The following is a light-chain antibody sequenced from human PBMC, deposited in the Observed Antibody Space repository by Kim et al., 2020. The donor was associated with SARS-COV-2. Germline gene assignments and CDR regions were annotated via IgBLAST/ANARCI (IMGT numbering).Light chain of an antibody. CDR3: SSWDGSTGLVV. CDR2: QDR. CDR1: NMGDKS. V-gene: IGLV3-1*01. Sequence: HTSSSSCSGDNMGDKSASWYQQYPGKAPMLVIYQDRQRPSGVPERFSGSKSGNTASLTISGIRSMDEADYYCSSWDGSTGLVVFGGGTQLTVL. J-gene: IGLJ2*01.